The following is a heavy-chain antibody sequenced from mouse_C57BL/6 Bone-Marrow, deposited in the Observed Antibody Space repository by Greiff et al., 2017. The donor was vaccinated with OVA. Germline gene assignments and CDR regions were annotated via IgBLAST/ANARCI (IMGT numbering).Heavy chain of an antibody. J-gene: IGHJ2*01. Sequence: QVQLQQPGAELVKPGASVKLSCKASGYTFTSYWMHWVKQRPGQGLEWIGMIHPTSGSTNYNEKLKSKATLAVYKSSSTAYLQLSSLTSEDSAVYDCARSRGCFDYWGRGTTLTVSA. CDR1: GYTFTSYW. V-gene: IGHV1-64*01. CDR3: ARSRGCFDY. D-gene: IGHD3-3*01. CDR2: IHPTSGST.